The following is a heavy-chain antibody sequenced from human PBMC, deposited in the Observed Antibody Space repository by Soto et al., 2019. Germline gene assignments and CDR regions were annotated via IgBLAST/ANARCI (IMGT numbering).Heavy chain of an antibody. CDR1: GFTFSSYA. CDR3: ERETSVFGYGIGGRCTTDYFDY. V-gene: IGHV3-23*01. CDR2: ISSSGGST. Sequence: PGGSLRLSCAASGFTFSSYAMSWVRQAPGKGLEWVSAISSSGGSTYYADSVKGRFTISRDNAKNSLYLQMNSLRAEDTAVYYCERETSVFGYGIGGRCTTDYFDYWCQGKLVTVS. J-gene: IGHJ4*02. D-gene: IGHD2-15*01.